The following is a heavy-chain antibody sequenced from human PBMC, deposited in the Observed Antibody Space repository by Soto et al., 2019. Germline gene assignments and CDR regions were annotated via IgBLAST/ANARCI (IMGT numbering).Heavy chain of an antibody. D-gene: IGHD3-9*01. CDR1: GFTFTNNW. CDR3: VRGAHGAGYVDF. J-gene: IGHJ4*02. CDR2: VNTFGSIT. Sequence: EVQLVESGGGLVQPGGSLRLSCAASGFTFTNNWIHWVRQAPGKGLVWVSRVNTFGSITNYADSVRGRFTISRDNAKNAVYVQVKSLRVEDTAVYYCVRGAHGAGYVDFWGQGTLVTVSS. V-gene: IGHV3-74*01.